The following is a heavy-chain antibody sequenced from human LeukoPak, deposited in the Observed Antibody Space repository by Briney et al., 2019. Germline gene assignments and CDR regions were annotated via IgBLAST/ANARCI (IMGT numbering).Heavy chain of an antibody. V-gene: IGHV4-34*01. D-gene: IGHD6-13*01. CDR2: INHSGST. Sequence: SETLSLTCAVYGGSFSGYYWSWIRQPPGKGLEWIGEINHSGSTNYNPSLKSRVTISVDTSKNQFSLKLSSVTAADTAVYYCARRWARSRYFQHWGQGTQVTVSS. CDR1: GGSFSGYY. J-gene: IGHJ1*01. CDR3: ARRWARSRYFQH.